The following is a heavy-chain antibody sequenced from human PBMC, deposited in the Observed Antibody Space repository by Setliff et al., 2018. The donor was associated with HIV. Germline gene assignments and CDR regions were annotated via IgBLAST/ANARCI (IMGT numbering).Heavy chain of an antibody. Sequence: SETLSLTCAVYGGSVRGHSWGWFRQPPGKGLEWIGEITTSGATNYLPSLKTRLTITRDTSKNLVVLTMTNVDSVDTATYYCAEGRFGANDAFDIWGQGTMVTVSS. D-gene: IGHD3-10*01. CDR1: GGSVRGHS. CDR3: AEGRFGANDAFDI. V-gene: IGHV4-34*10. CDR2: ITTSGAT. J-gene: IGHJ3*02.